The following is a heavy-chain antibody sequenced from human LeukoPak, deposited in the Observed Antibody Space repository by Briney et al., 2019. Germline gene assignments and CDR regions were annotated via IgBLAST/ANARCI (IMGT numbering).Heavy chain of an antibody. CDR2: ISSSSSYI. Sequence: GGSLRLSCAASGFTFSSYSMNWVRQAPGKGLEWVSSISSSSSYIYYANSVKGLFTISRENAKNSLYLQMNSLRAEDTAVYYCARGGLTAFDIWGQGTMVTVSS. CDR1: GFTFSSYS. J-gene: IGHJ3*02. V-gene: IGHV3-21*01. CDR3: ARGGLTAFDI.